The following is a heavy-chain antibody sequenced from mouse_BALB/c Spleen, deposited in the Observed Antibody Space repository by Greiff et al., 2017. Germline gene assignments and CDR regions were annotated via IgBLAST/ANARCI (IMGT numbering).Heavy chain of an antibody. J-gene: IGHJ4*01. CDR2: IDPANGNT. Sequence: VQLQQSGAELVKPGASVKLSCTASGFNIKDNYMHWVKQRPEQGLEWIGRIDPANGNTKYDPKFQGKATITADTSSNTAYLQLSSLTSEDTAVYYCARDYYGSSGAMDYWGQGTSVTVSS. V-gene: IGHV14-3*02. CDR3: ARDYYGSSGAMDY. CDR1: GFNIKDNY. D-gene: IGHD1-1*01.